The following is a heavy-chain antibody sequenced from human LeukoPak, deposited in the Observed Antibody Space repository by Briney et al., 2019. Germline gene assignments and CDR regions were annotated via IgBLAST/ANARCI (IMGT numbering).Heavy chain of an antibody. D-gene: IGHD6-13*01. Sequence: PSETLSLTCAVSGGSISSGGYSWTWLRQPPGKGLEWIGYIYYSGGAYYNPSLKSRFTISVDTSKNQFSLKVISVTAADTAVYYCARDVIAAAGSFDPWGQGTLVTVSS. CDR1: GGSISSGGYS. J-gene: IGHJ5*02. V-gene: IGHV4-30-4*07. CDR3: ARDVIAAAGSFDP. CDR2: IYYSGGA.